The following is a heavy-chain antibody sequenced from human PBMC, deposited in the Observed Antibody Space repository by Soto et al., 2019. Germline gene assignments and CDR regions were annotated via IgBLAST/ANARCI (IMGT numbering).Heavy chain of an antibody. J-gene: IGHJ5*02. CDR1: GGSISSYY. CDR2: IYYSGST. D-gene: IGHD3-9*01. Sequence: ETLSLTCTVSGGSISSYYWSWIRQPPGKGLEWIGYIYYSGSTNYNPSLKSRVTISVDTSKNQFSLKLSSVTAADTAVYYCARHRDDILTGSNWFDPWGQGTLVTVSS. CDR3: ARHRDDILTGSNWFDP. V-gene: IGHV4-59*08.